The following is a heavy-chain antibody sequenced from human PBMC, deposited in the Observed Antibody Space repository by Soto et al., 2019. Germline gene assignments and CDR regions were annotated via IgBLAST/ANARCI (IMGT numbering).Heavy chain of an antibody. D-gene: IGHD3-10*01. CDR3: ARRHYYGSD. CDR1: GFTVSSNY. CDR2: IYSGGST. V-gene: IGHV3-66*04. Sequence: EVKLVESGGGLVQPGWSLRLSCAVSGFTVSSNYMTWVRQAPGKGLECVSIIYSGGSTDYADSVKARFIISRDNSKNTRYRQMNSLRVENTAVYYCARRHYYGSDWGQGTLVTVSS. J-gene: IGHJ4*02.